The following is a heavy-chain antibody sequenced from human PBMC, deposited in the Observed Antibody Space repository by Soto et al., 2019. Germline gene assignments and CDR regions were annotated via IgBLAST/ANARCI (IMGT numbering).Heavy chain of an antibody. Sequence: SETLSLTCTVSGGSISSSSYYWGWIRQPPGKGLEWIGSIYYSGSTYYNPSLKSRVTISVDTSKNQFSLKLSSVTAADTAVYYCARSSGAMIAYWGQGTLVTVSS. V-gene: IGHV4-39*01. J-gene: IGHJ4*02. D-gene: IGHD3-22*01. CDR3: ARSSGAMIAY. CDR1: GGSISSSSYY. CDR2: IYYSGST.